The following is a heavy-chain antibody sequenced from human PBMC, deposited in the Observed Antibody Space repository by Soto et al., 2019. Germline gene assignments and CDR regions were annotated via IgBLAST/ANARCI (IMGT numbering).Heavy chain of an antibody. CDR2: IKSKTDGGTT. CDR1: GFNFSNAW. D-gene: IGHD3-22*01. V-gene: IGHV3-15*01. CDR3: TTAYDSSGYYYYYYGMDV. Sequence: LRLSCAASGFNFSNAWMSWVRQAPGKGLEWVGRIKSKTDGGTTDYAAPVKGRFTISRDDSKNTLYLQMNSLKTEDTAVYYCTTAYDSSGYYYYYYGMDVWGQGTTVTVS. J-gene: IGHJ6*02.